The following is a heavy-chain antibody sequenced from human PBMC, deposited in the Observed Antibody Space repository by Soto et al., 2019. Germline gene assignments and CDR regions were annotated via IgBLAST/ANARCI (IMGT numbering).Heavy chain of an antibody. CDR1: GYTLTELS. V-gene: IGHV1-24*01. D-gene: IGHD5-12*01. CDR2: FDPEDGET. Sequence: QVQLVQSGAEVKKPGASVKVSCKVSGYTLTELSMHWVRQAPGKGLEGMGGFDPEDGETIYAQKLQGRGTMTEDTSTDTDYMELRSLRSEDTAVHYCATEDLLRLPPMRAYFDYWGQGTLVTVSS. J-gene: IGHJ4*02. CDR3: ATEDLLRLPPMRAYFDY.